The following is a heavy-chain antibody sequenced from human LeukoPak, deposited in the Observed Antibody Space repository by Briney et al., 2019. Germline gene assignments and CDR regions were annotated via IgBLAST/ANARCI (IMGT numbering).Heavy chain of an antibody. V-gene: IGHV3-23*01. Sequence: GGSLRLSCAASGFTFSSYAMSWVRQAPGKGLEWVPTISASGDSTNYADSVKGRFTISRDNSKNTLYLLMDSLRAEDTAIYYCARYYYDSTPRAYYFDYWGQGTLVTVSS. D-gene: IGHD3-22*01. CDR1: GFTFSSYA. CDR3: ARYYYDSTPRAYYFDY. J-gene: IGHJ4*02. CDR2: ISASGDST.